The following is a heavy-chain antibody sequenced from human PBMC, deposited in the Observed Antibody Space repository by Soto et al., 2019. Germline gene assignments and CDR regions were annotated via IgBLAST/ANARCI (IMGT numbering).Heavy chain of an antibody. CDR1: GFTFSSYD. D-gene: IGHD6-13*01. J-gene: IGHJ4*02. V-gene: IGHV3-23*01. CDR3: ATVIAAAPGSFDY. CDR2: ISGTGGST. Sequence: GGSLRLSCAASGFTFSSYDMSWVRQAPGKGLEWVSGISGTGGSTHYADSVKGRFTISRDNSKNTLYLQMNSLRVEDTAVYYCATVIAAAPGSFDYWGQGTLVTVS.